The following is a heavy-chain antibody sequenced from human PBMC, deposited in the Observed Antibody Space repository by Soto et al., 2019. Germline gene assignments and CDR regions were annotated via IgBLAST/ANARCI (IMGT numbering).Heavy chain of an antibody. CDR3: ARGDGYSHFDS. CDR2: IYHSGNT. CDR1: GGSISTYC. Sequence: ASETLSLTCTVSGGSISTYCWSWIRQPPGKGLEWIAYIYHSGNTNYNPSLKSRVTISVDTSKSQFSLKLSSVTAADTAVYYCARGDGYSHFDSWGQGTLVTVSP. D-gene: IGHD5-18*01. V-gene: IGHV4-59*08. J-gene: IGHJ4*02.